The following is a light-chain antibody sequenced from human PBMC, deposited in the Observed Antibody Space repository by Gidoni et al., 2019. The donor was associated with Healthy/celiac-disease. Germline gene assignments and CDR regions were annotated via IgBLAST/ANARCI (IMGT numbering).Light chain of an antibody. V-gene: IGKV1-39*01. CDR3: QQSYSTPFT. Sequence: DTQMTQSPSSLSASVGDRVTITCRASQSISSYLNWYQQKPGKAPKLLIYAASSLQSGVPSRFSGSGSGTDFTLTISSLQPEDFATYYCQQSYSTPFTFGHGTKVDIK. CDR2: AAS. CDR1: QSISSY. J-gene: IGKJ3*01.